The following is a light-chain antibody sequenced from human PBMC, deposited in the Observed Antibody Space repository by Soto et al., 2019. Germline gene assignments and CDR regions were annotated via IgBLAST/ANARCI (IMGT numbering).Light chain of an antibody. CDR3: SSYTNRYTWV. CDR1: SSDVGGYNY. Sequence: QSALTQPASVSGSPGQSITISCTGTSSDVGGYNYVSWYQQHPGNAPKLMISEVSNRPSGVSDRFSGSKSGNTASLTISGLQAEDEADYYCSSYTNRYTWVFGGGTKLTVL. CDR2: EVS. V-gene: IGLV2-14*01. J-gene: IGLJ3*02.